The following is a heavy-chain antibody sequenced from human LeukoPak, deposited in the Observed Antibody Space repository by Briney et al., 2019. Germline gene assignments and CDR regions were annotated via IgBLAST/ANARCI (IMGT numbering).Heavy chain of an antibody. V-gene: IGHV5-51*01. CDR2: IYPDVSDT. Sequence: GESLKISCKGLGYSFISYSIGWVRQMPGKGLEWMGIIYPDVSDTRYSPSFQGQVTISADKSFSTAYLQWSSLKASGTAMYYCARQYYDFWSGYPRQTYYFDYWGQGTLVTVSS. CDR3: ARQYYDFWSGYPRQTYYFDY. J-gene: IGHJ4*02. D-gene: IGHD3-3*01. CDR1: GYSFISYS.